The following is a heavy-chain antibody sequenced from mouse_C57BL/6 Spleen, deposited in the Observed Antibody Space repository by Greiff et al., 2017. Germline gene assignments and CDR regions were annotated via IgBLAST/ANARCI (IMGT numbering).Heavy chain of an antibody. J-gene: IGHJ4*01. V-gene: IGHV5-12*01. CDR3: ARELVPYYAMDY. Sequence: EVKLVESGGGLVQPGGSLKLSCAASGFTFSDYYMYWVRQTPEKRLEWVAYISNGGGSTYYPDTVKGRFTISRDNAKNTLYLQLSRLKSEDTAMYYCARELVPYYAMDYWGQGTSVTVSS. CDR1: GFTFSDYY. CDR2: ISNGGGST.